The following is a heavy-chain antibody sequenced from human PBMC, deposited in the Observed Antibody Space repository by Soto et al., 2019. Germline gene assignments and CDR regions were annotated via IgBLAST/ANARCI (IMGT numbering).Heavy chain of an antibody. D-gene: IGHD3-16*01. CDR3: AISQDRGGRTTFIY. J-gene: IGHJ4*02. CDR2: INWKSDI. V-gene: IGHV3-9*01. CDR1: GFTFDDNA. Sequence: SLRLSCAVSGFTFDDNAMHWVRQAPEKGLEWVSGINWKSDIGYADSVKGRFTISRDNAENSLYLQMNSLRAEGTALYYCAISQDRGGRTTFIYWGQGXQVTVSS.